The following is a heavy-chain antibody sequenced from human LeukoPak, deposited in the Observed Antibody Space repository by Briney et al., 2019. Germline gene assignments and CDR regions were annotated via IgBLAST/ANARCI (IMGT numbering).Heavy chain of an antibody. CDR3: ARPRYCSSTSCYRTFDY. Sequence: SVKVSCKASGGTFSSYAISWVRQAPGQGLEWMGGIIPIFGTANYAQKFQGRVTITADESTSTAYMELSSLRSEDTAVYYCARPRYCSSTSCYRTFDYWGQGTLVTVSS. J-gene: IGHJ4*02. CDR2: IIPIFGTA. D-gene: IGHD2-2*01. V-gene: IGHV1-69*01. CDR1: GGTFSSYA.